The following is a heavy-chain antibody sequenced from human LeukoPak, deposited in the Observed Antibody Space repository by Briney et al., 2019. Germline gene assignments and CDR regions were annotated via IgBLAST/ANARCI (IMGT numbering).Heavy chain of an antibody. CDR3: AKDLVGATPTYYFDY. Sequence: GGSLRLSCAASGFTFSSYGMHWVRQAPGKGLEWVAVISYDGSNKYYADSVKGRFTISRDNSKNTLYLQMNSLRAEDTAVYYCAKDLVGATPTYYFDYWGQGTLVTVSS. CDR2: ISYDGSNK. D-gene: IGHD1-26*01. CDR1: GFTFSSYG. V-gene: IGHV3-30*18. J-gene: IGHJ4*02.